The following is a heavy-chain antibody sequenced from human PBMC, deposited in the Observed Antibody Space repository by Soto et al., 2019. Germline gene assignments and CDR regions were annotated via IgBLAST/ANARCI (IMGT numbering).Heavy chain of an antibody. V-gene: IGHV4-59*01. J-gene: IGHJ4*02. Sequence: ETLSLTCSISGGCIVYYYWSCILQPPGKGLEWIGYIYYSGSTTYNPSLKSRVTISVDTSKSKFFLKLSSVTAADTAVYYCARCYGSGSYYNGLFDHWGQGTLVTVS. CDR2: IYYSGST. CDR1: GGCIVYYY. CDR3: ARCYGSGSYYNGLFDH. D-gene: IGHD3-10*01.